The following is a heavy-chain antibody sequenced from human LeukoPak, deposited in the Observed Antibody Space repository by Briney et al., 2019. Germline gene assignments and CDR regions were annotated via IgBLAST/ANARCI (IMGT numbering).Heavy chain of an antibody. CDR2: ISSSSSTI. V-gene: IGHV3-48*04. D-gene: IGHD3-16*01. Sequence: GGSLRLSCAASGFTFSSYSMNWVRQAPGKGLEWVSYISSSSSTIYYADSVKGRFTISRDNAKNSLYLQMNSLRAEDTAVYYCVRGGHYYYYMDVWGKGTTVTVSS. J-gene: IGHJ6*03. CDR3: VRGGHYYYYMDV. CDR1: GFTFSSYS.